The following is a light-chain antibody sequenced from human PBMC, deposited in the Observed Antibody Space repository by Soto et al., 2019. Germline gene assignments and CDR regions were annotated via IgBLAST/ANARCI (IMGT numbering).Light chain of an antibody. V-gene: IGKV1-6*01. CDR1: QGIRND. Sequence: AIQMTQSPSSLSASVGDRVTITCRASQGIRNDLDWYQQKPGKAPKLLIYAASSLQSGVPSRFSGSGSGTDFTLTISSLQPEDFVTYFCLQHYNYPWTFGQGTKVEIK. CDR2: AAS. J-gene: IGKJ2*02. CDR3: LQHYNYPWT.